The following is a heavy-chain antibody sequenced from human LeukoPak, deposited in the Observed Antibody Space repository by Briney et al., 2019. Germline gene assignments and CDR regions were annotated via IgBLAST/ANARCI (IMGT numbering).Heavy chain of an antibody. CDR1: GGPISSSSYY. V-gene: IGHV4-39*07. J-gene: IGHJ3*02. CDR3: ARAAPTHDAFDI. Sequence: NPSETLSLTCTVSGGPISSSSYYWGWIRQPPGKGLEWIGEMNHSGSTKYNPSLNSRVTISVDTSNNQFSLKLTSVTAADTAVYYCARAAPTHDAFDIWGQGTMVTVSS. CDR2: MNHSGST. D-gene: IGHD2-15*01.